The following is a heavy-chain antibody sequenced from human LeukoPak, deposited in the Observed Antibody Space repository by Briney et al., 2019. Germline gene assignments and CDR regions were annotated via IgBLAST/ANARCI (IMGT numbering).Heavy chain of an antibody. CDR2: ITSSSNGI. CDR3: VSGDFDY. V-gene: IGHV3-48*02. J-gene: IGHJ4*02. D-gene: IGHD3-10*01. CDR1: GFTFSSYN. Sequence: TGGSLRLSCAASGFTFSSYNMNWVRQAPGKGLEWVSYITSSSNGIYYADSVKGRFTISRDNAKNSLYLQMNSLRDEDTAVYYCVSGDFDYWGQGTLVTDSA.